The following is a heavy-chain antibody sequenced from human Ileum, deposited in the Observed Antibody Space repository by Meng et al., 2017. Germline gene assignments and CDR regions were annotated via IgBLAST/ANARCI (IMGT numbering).Heavy chain of an antibody. CDR3: ARDNIGWSFYY. CDR2: IYPSGIT. Sequence: SETLSLTCTASGGSFSSGSYYWSWIRQPAGKGLEWIGRIYPSGITNYNPSLRSRVTISVDPSKNQFSLKLSSVTAADTAVYYCARDNIGWSFYYWGQGTLVTVSS. D-gene: IGHD6-19*01. V-gene: IGHV4-61*02. J-gene: IGHJ4*02. CDR1: GGSFSSGSYY.